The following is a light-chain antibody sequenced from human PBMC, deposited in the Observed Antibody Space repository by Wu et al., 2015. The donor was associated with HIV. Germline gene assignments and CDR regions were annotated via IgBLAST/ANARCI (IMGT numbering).Light chain of an antibody. CDR2: DAS. J-gene: IGKJ2*01. CDR3: QQYGTSPST. CDR1: QSVSSY. V-gene: IGKV3-11*01. Sequence: EIVLTQSPATLSLSPGERATLSCRASQSVSSYLAWYQQKPGQAPRLLIYDASNRATGIPARFSGSGSGTDFTLTISSLEPEDFAVYYCQQYGTSPSTFGQGTMLELK.